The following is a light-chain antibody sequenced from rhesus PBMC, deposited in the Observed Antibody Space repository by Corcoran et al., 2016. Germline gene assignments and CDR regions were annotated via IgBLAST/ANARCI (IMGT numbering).Light chain of an antibody. CDR3: PQHNGHPWT. J-gene: IGKJ1*01. Sequence: DIQMTQSPSSLSASVGDTVTITCRASQAISSHLNWFQQKPGKAPNPLIYAASTFQSGVPSRFSGSGSGTDFTLTISSLQPEDFASYYCPQHNGHPWTFGQGTKVEIK. CDR2: AAS. CDR1: QAISSH. V-gene: IGKV1-28*03.